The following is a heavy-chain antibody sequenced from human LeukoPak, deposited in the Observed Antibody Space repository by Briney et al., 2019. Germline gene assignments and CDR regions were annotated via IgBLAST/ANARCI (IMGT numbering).Heavy chain of an antibody. J-gene: IGHJ6*03. V-gene: IGHV3-53*01. D-gene: IGHD2-21*01. Sequence: ETLSLTCAVYGGSFSGYYWSWVRQAPGKGLEWVSVIYSGGSTYYADSVKGRFTISRDNSKNTLYLQMNSLRAEDTAVYYCARGPYYYYMDVWGKGTTVTVSS. CDR3: ARGPYYYYMDV. CDR1: GGSFSGYY. CDR2: IYSGGST.